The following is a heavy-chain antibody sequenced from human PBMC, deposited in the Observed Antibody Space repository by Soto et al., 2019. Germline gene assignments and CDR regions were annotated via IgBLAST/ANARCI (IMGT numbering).Heavy chain of an antibody. CDR3: ARIRNAWSFDY. CDR1: GYSFSTYW. D-gene: IGHD6-19*01. J-gene: IGHJ4*02. CDR2: IYPSDSDT. Sequence: PGESLKISCKGSGYSFSTYWIGWVRQMPGKGLEWMGIIYPSDSDTSYSPSFQGQVTISADKSISTAYLQWSSLKVSDTAMYYCARIRNAWSFDYWGQGTLVTVSS. V-gene: IGHV5-51*01.